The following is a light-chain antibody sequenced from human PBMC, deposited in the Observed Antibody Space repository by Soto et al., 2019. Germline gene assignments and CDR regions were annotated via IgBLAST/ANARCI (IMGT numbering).Light chain of an antibody. J-gene: IGKJ1*01. V-gene: IGKV3-15*01. CDR2: GAS. Sequence: EIVMTQSPATLSVSPGERATLSCRASQSVSSNLTWYQQKPGQAPRLLIYGASTRATGIPARFSGSGSVTEFTLTISSLQSEDFAVYYCQQYNNWPRTFGQGIKVEIK. CDR3: QQYNNWPRT. CDR1: QSVSSN.